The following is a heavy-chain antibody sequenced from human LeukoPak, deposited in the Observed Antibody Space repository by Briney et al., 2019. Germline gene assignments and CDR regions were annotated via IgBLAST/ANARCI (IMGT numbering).Heavy chain of an antibody. J-gene: IGHJ4*02. Sequence: ASVKVSCKASGYTFTSYGISWVRQAPGQGLEWMGWISAYNGNTNYAQKLQGRVTMTTDTSTSTACMELRSLRSDDTAVYYCAREKYYYDSSGYYWGGFDYWGQGTLVTVSS. CDR1: GYTFTSYG. CDR3: AREKYYYDSSGYYWGGFDY. V-gene: IGHV1-18*01. CDR2: ISAYNGNT. D-gene: IGHD3-22*01.